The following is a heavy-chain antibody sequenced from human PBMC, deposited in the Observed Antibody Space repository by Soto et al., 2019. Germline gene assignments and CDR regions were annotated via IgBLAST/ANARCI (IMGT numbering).Heavy chain of an antibody. V-gene: IGHV3-30*04. Sequence: QVELVESWGGVVQPGRSLKLSCAASGFIFRTYAMHWVRQAPGKGLEWVAVISYDGSNTYYADSVKGRFTISRDNSKNTPYLQMNSLRTEDSAVYYCARDSETNGYSYDYFDYWGQGTLVTVSS. D-gene: IGHD5-18*01. CDR2: ISYDGSNT. CDR3: ARDSETNGYSYDYFDY. CDR1: GFIFRTYA. J-gene: IGHJ4*02.